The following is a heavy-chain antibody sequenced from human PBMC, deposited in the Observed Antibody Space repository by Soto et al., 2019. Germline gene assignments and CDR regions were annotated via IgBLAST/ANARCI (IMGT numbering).Heavy chain of an antibody. CDR3: AKYGQVWLWLGYFDL. Sequence: QVQLVESGGGVVQPGRSLRLSCAASGFSFSSYDMHWVRQAPGKGLEWVAVISYDGGNEDYADSVKGRFTISRDNSNNTLYLQMDSLRAEDTAVYYCAKYGQVWLWLGYFDLWGRGTLVTVSS. CDR1: GFSFSSYD. CDR2: ISYDGGNE. D-gene: IGHD5-18*01. V-gene: IGHV3-30*18. J-gene: IGHJ2*01.